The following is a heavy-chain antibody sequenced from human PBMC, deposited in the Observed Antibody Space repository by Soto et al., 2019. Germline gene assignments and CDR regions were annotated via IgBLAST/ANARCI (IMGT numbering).Heavy chain of an antibody. CDR3: ARDRGPSSGYYPSWFDP. V-gene: IGHV1-69*12. CDR1: VGTFSSYA. Sequence: QVQLVQSGAEVKKPGSSVKVSCKASVGTFSSYAITWVLQAPGQGLEWMGGLIPIFGTANYAQKFQGRVTIPADESTSTAYMELSSLRSEDTAVYYCARDRGPSSGYYPSWFDPWGQGTLVTVSS. D-gene: IGHD3-22*01. J-gene: IGHJ5*02. CDR2: LIPIFGTA.